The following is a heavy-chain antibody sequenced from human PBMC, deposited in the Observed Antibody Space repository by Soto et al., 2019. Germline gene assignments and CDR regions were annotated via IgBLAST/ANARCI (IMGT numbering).Heavy chain of an antibody. CDR3: ARDSYYYYYGMDV. V-gene: IGHV4-30-4*01. CDR2: IYYSGST. CDR1: GGSISSGDYY. J-gene: IGHJ6*02. Sequence: SETLALTCTFSGGSISSGDYYWSWIRQPPGKGLEWIGYIYYSGSTYYNPSLKSRVTISVDTSKNQFSLKLSSVTAADTAVYYCARDSYYYYYGMDVWGQGTTVAVS.